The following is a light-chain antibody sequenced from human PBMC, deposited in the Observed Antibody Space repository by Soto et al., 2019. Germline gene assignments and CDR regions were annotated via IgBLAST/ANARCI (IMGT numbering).Light chain of an antibody. V-gene: IGKV1-13*02. CDR3: QQFNSYPVT. CDR2: DVS. CDR1: QDIRGA. J-gene: IGKJ5*01. Sequence: AIQVTQSPSSLSASVGDRVTITCLAGQDIRGALAWYQQKPGKPPKLLIYDVSTLENGVPSRFSGDSSGTQFTLTISGLQPEDFGTYYCQQFNSYPVTFGHGTRLDIK.